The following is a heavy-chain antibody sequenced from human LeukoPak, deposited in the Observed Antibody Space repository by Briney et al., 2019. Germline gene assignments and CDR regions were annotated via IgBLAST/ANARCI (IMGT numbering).Heavy chain of an antibody. CDR2: IYYSGST. V-gene: IGHV4-39*07. CDR1: GGSISSSSYY. CDR3: AREHGGWYILDY. D-gene: IGHD6-19*01. J-gene: IGHJ4*02. Sequence: SETLSLTCTVSGGSISSSSYYWGWIRQPPGKGLEWIGSIYYSGSTYYNPSLKSRVTISVDTSKNQFSLKLSSVTAADTAVYYCAREHGGWYILDYWGQGTLVTVSS.